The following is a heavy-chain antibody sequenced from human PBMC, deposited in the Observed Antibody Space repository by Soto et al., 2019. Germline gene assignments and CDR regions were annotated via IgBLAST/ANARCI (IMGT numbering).Heavy chain of an antibody. Sequence: QVQLVESGGGVVQPGRSLRLSCAASGFTFSSYAMHWVRRAPGKGLEWMAVMSYDGSNKYYADSVKGRFTISRDNSKNTLYLQMTSLRPEETALYYCARDGGAYWGQGTLVIVSS. CDR3: ARDGGAY. J-gene: IGHJ4*02. V-gene: IGHV3-30-3*01. CDR2: MSYDGSNK. CDR1: GFTFSSYA. D-gene: IGHD3-16*01.